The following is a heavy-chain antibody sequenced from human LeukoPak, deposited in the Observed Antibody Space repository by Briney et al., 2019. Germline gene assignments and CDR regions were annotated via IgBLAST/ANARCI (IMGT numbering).Heavy chain of an antibody. J-gene: IGHJ4*02. CDR1: GGSISSSCYF. CDR2: IYYGGTT. Sequence: SETLSLTCTVSGGSISSSCYFWGRIRQPPGTGLEWIGSIYYGGTTYYNPSLKSRVTISIDTSKNQFSLNLSSVTATDTAVYYCARHDGRGGATMGALDYWGRGTLVTVSS. V-gene: IGHV4-39*01. CDR3: ARHDGRGGATMGALDY. D-gene: IGHD4/OR15-4a*01.